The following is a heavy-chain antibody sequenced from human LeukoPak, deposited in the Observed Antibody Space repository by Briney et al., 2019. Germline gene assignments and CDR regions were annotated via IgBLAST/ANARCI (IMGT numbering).Heavy chain of an antibody. Sequence: GGSLRLSCAASGFTSSSYAMSWVRQARGKGLEWVSGISGSGGSTYYADYVKGRSTISRDISKNTLYLQMNSLRAEDTAVYYCAKGATAMEFFDCWGQGALVTVSS. CDR2: ISGSGGST. D-gene: IGHD5-18*01. J-gene: IGHJ4*02. V-gene: IGHV3-23*01. CDR1: GFTSSSYA. CDR3: AKGATAMEFFDC.